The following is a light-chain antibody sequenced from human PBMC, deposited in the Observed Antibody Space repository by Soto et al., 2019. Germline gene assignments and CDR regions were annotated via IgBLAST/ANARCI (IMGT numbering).Light chain of an antibody. CDR3: QQYNNWPPRT. V-gene: IGKV3-15*01. Sequence: EIVMTQSPATLSVSPGERATLSCRASQSVSSNLAWYQQKPGQAPRLLIYGASTRATGIPARFSGSGSGTEFTLTISSLQPEDFAVYYCQQYNNWPPRTFGQGTKVDIK. J-gene: IGKJ1*01. CDR1: QSVSSN. CDR2: GAS.